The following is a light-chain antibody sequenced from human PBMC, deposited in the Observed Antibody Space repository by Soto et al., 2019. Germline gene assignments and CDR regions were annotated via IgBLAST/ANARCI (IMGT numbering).Light chain of an antibody. J-gene: IGKJ1*01. V-gene: IGKV1-39*01. CDR3: KQSYNTPRT. Sequence: DIQMTQSPSSLSASVGDRVTITCRASQSINSYLNWYQQKPGKAPNLLIYAASNLQSGVPSRFSGSGSGTDFTLTISSLQPEDFATYYCKQSYNTPRTFGQGTQVEIK. CDR2: AAS. CDR1: QSINSY.